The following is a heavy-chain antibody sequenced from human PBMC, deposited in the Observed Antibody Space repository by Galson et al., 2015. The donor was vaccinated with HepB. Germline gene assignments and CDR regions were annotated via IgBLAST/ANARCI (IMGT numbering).Heavy chain of an antibody. CDR2: IGITSDT. CDR1: GFTFSTSD. D-gene: IGHD2-2*01. CDR3: ARAAPGFTASHHLDH. Sequence: SLRLSCAASGFTFSTSDFHWVRQAAGKDLEWVSAIGITSDTHYPDSVKGRFTISRENGRRSVYLQMNGLRAGDTATYYCARAAPGFTASHHLDHWGQGILVTVSS. J-gene: IGHJ4*02. V-gene: IGHV3-13*04.